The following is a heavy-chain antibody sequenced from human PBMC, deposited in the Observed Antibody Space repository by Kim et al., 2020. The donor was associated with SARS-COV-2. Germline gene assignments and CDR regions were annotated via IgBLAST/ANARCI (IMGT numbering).Heavy chain of an antibody. V-gene: IGHV1-3*01. D-gene: IGHD2-15*01. Sequence: ASVKVSCKASGYTFTNYAFHWVRQAPGQSLGWVGWIDAGSGDTKYSQNLQGRVTLTRDTSASIAYMELSSLRSEDTAVYYCARNEDLWGQGTLVTVSS. CDR3: ARNEDL. J-gene: IGHJ4*02. CDR1: GYTFTNYA. CDR2: IDAGSGDT.